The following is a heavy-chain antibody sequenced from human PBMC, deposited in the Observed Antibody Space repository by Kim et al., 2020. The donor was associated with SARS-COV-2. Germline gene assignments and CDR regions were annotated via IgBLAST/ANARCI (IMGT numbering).Heavy chain of an antibody. CDR3: TRAGVDRYNSGYGFFD. V-gene: IGHV4-39*07. D-gene: IGHD5-12*01. Sequence: SETLSLTCTVSGGSISSSSYYWGWIRQPPGKGLECIGSIYYSGSTYYNPSLKSRVTISIDTSKNQFSLKLSSVTAADTAVYYCTRAGVDRYNSGYGFFD. CDR2: IYYSGST. J-gene: IGHJ5*01. CDR1: GGSISSSSYY.